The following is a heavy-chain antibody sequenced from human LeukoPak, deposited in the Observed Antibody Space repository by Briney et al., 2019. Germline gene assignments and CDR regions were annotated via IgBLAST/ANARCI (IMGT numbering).Heavy chain of an antibody. D-gene: IGHD2-15*01. CDR2: ISGSGGST. CDR1: GFTFSSYE. J-gene: IGHJ4*02. Sequence: PGGSLRLSCAASGFTFSSYEMNWVRQAPGKGLEWVSAISGSGGSTYYADSVKGRFTISRDNAKNSLYLHMNSLRAEDTAVYYCARDHVNYGRYCSGGSCYTFDYWGQGTLVTVSS. CDR3: ARDHVNYGRYCSGGSCYTFDY. V-gene: IGHV3-48*03.